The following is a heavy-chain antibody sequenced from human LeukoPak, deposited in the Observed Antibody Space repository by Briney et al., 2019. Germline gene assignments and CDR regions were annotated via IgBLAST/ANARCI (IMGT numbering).Heavy chain of an antibody. J-gene: IGHJ4*02. CDR1: GFTFSSYS. D-gene: IGHD3-3*01. Sequence: GGSLRPSCAASGFTFSSYSMNWVRQAPGKGLEWVSYISSSSSTIYYADSVKGRFTISRDNAKNSLYLQMNSLRAEDTAVYYCARNDFWSGYPYFDYWDQGTLVTVSS. V-gene: IGHV3-48*01. CDR2: ISSSSSTI. CDR3: ARNDFWSGYPYFDY.